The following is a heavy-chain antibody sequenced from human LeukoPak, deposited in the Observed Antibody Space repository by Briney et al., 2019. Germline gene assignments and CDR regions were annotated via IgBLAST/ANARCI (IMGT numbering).Heavy chain of an antibody. CDR3: ARERTSTLGY. CDR1: GFTFSSYA. CDR2: ISYDGSNK. J-gene: IGHJ4*02. V-gene: IGHV3-30*04. Sequence: GGSLRLSCAASGFTFSSYAMHWVRQAPGKGLEWVAVISYDGSNKYYADSVKGRFTISRDNSKNTLYLQMNSLRAEDTAVYYCARERTSTLGYWGQGTLVTVSS.